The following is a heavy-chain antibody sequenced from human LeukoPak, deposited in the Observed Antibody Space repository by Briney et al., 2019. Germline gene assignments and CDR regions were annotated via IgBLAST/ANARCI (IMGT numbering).Heavy chain of an antibody. CDR1: GFTFTSYA. V-gene: IGHV1-3*01. J-gene: IGHJ4*02. CDR2: INAGNGNT. CDR3: ARDAEWELPDDY. D-gene: IGHD1-26*01. Sequence: GGSLRLSCAASGFTFTSYAMHWVRQAPGQRLEWMGWINAGNGNTKYSQKFQGRVTITRDTSASTAYMELSSLRSEDTAVYYCARDAEWELPDDYWGQGTLVTVSS.